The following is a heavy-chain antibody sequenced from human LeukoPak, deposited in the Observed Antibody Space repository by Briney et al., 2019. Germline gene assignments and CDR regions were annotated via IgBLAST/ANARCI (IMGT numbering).Heavy chain of an antibody. V-gene: IGHV4-34*01. CDR1: GGSFSGYY. D-gene: IGHD4-23*01. CDR2: INHSGST. Sequence: SETLSLTCAVYGGSFSGYYWSWIRQPPGKGLEWIGEINHSGSTNYNPSLKSRVTISVDTSKNQFSLKLSSVTAADTAVYYCARTGLASTVVTLRRYYYYGMDVWGQGTTVTVSS. J-gene: IGHJ6*02. CDR3: ARTGLASTVVTLRRYYYYGMDV.